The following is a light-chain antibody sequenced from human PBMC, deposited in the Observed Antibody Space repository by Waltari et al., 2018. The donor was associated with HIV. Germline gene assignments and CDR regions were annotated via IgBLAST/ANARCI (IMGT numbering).Light chain of an antibody. CDR3: ATWDTSVTAII. V-gene: IGLV1-51*01. Sequence: QSVFTQPTSVSAAPEPKVTLPRSVSRSNIGNNYVSWYQQFPGTAPTLLIYDNDQRPSGIPDRLSGSKSGTSATLGITGLQTGDEGDYYCATWDTSVTAIIFGGGTRVTVL. CDR1: RSNIGNNY. J-gene: IGLJ2*01. CDR2: DND.